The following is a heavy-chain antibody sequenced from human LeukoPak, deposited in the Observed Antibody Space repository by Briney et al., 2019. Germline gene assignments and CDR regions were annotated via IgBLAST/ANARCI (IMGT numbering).Heavy chain of an antibody. Sequence: GGTLKLSCAASGFTFSGSAMHWVRQASGKGLEWVGHISIKTNSYATVYAASMKGRFTISRDDSQNTAYLHTDSLKTEDTAVYYCTGPARRGSYEANAFDIWGQGTMVSVSS. J-gene: IGHJ3*02. D-gene: IGHD1-26*01. V-gene: IGHV3-73*01. CDR2: ISIKTNSYAT. CDR1: GFTFSGSA. CDR3: TGPARRGSYEANAFDI.